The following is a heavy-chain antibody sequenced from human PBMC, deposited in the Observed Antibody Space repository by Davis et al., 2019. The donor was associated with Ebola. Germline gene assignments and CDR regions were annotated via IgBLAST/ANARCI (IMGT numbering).Heavy chain of an antibody. CDR2: VSAYTGGT. CDR1: GYTFTSHG. Sequence: ASVKVSCKASGYTFTSHGISWVRQAPGQGLEWMGWVSAYTGGTNYAQKFQGRVIMTTDTSTSTAYMELRSLRSDDTAVYYCARKGRYGDFIDYWGQGTTVTVSS. V-gene: IGHV1-18*01. D-gene: IGHD4-17*01. CDR3: ARKGRYGDFIDY. J-gene: IGHJ4*03.